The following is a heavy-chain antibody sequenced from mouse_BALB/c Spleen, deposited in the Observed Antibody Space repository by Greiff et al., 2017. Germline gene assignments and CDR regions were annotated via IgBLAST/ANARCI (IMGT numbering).Heavy chain of an antibody. CDR1: GYTFTSYY. Sequence: QVQLQQSGAELVKPGASVKLSCKASGYTFTSYYMYWVKQRPGHGLEWIGEILPGSGSTNYNEKFKGKATFTADTSSNTAYMQLSSLTSEDSAVYYCARRSWFAYWGQGTLVTVSA. V-gene: IGHV1-9*01. J-gene: IGHJ3*01. CDR3: ARRSWFAY. CDR2: ILPGSGST.